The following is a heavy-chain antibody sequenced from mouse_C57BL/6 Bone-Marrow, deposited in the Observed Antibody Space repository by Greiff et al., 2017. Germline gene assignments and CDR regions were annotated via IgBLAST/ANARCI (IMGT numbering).Heavy chain of an antibody. V-gene: IGHV5-6*01. CDR1: GFTFSSYG. CDR2: ISSGGSYT. Sequence: EVKVVESGGDLVKPGGSLKLSCAASGFTFSSYGMSWVRQTPDKRLEWVATISSGGSYTYYPDSVKGRFTISRDNAKNTLYLQMSSLKSEDTAMYYCARDYYGSSGVDYWGQGTTLTVSS. CDR3: ARDYYGSSGVDY. D-gene: IGHD1-1*01. J-gene: IGHJ2*01.